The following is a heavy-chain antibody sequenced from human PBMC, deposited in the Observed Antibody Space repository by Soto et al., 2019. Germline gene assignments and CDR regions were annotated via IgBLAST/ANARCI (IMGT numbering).Heavy chain of an antibody. CDR1: GGTFSSYA. CDR3: ARGIAAAGNWFDP. CDR2: IIPIFGTA. J-gene: IGHJ5*02. D-gene: IGHD6-13*01. V-gene: IGHV1-69*13. Sequence: SVKVSCKASGGTFSSYAISWVRQAPGQGLEWMGGIIPIFGTANYAQKFQGRVTITADESTSTAYVELSSLRSEDTAVYYCARGIAAAGNWFDPWGQATLVTVSS.